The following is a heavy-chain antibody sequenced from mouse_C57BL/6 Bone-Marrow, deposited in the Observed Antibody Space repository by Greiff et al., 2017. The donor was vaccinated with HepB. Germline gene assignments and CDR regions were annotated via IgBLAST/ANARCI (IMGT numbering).Heavy chain of an antibody. D-gene: IGHD2-4*01. V-gene: IGHV1-42*01. Sequence: VQLQQSGPELVKPGASVKISCKASGYSFTGYYMSWVKQSPEKSLEWIGEINPSTGGTTYNQKFKAKATLTVDKSSSTAYMQLKSLTSEDSAVYYCARSGYYERFAYWGQGTLVTVSA. CDR3: ARSGYYERFAY. CDR1: GYSFTGYY. J-gene: IGHJ3*01. CDR2: INPSTGGT.